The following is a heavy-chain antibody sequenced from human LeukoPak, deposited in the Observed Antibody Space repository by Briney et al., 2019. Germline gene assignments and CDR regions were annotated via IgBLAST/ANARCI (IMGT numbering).Heavy chain of an antibody. D-gene: IGHD3-3*01. CDR3: AKTYYDFWSGHNWFDP. CDR2: IRYDGSNK. CDR1: GFTFSIYG. Sequence: GGSLRLSCAASGFTFSIYGMHWVRQAPGKGLEWVAFIRYDGSNKYYADSVKGRFTISRDSSKNTLYLQMNSLRAEDTAVYYCAKTYYDFWSGHNWFDPCGQGTLVTVSS. J-gene: IGHJ5*02. V-gene: IGHV3-30*02.